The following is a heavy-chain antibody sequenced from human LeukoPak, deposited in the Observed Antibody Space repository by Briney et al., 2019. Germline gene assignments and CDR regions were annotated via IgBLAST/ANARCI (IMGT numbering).Heavy chain of an antibody. J-gene: IGHJ5*02. CDR3: ARQYSYYDSSGYNNWFDP. CDR2: IYYSGST. D-gene: IGHD3-22*01. Sequence: SETLSLTCTVSGGSISSYYWSWIRQPPGKGLEWIGYIYYSGSTNYNPSLKSRVTMSVDTSKNQFSLKLSSVTAADTAVYYCARQYSYYDSSGYNNWFDPWGQGTLVTVSS. CDR1: GGSISSYY. V-gene: IGHV4-59*08.